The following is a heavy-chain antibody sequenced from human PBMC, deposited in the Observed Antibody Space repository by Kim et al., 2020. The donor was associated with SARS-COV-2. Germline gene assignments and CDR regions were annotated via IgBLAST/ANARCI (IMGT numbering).Heavy chain of an antibody. D-gene: IGHD7-27*01. V-gene: IGHV3-30*18. CDR1: GLNFNSYG. J-gene: IGHJ6*03. CDR2: ISSDAKKR. CDR3: AKGPPLGDV. Sequence: GGSLRLSCAASGLNFNSYGMHWVRQAPGKGLEWVAVISSDAKKRYYGDSVKGRVTISRDNSKNTLYPQIRSLRPEDTALYYCAKGPPLGDVWGKGTTVIV.